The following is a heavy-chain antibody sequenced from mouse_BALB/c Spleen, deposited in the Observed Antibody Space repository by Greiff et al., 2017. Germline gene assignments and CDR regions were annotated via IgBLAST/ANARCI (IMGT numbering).Heavy chain of an antibody. V-gene: IGHV1-54*01. CDR2: INPGSGGT. J-gene: IGHJ3*01. CDR3: ARSGNGFAY. D-gene: IGHD1-3*01. CDR1: GYAFTNYL. Sequence: VHLVESGAELVRPGTSVKVSCKASGYAFTNYLIEWVKQRPGQGLEWIGVINPGSGGTNYNEKFKGKATLTADKSSSTAYMQLSSLTSDDSAVYFCARSGNGFAYWGQGTLVTVSA.